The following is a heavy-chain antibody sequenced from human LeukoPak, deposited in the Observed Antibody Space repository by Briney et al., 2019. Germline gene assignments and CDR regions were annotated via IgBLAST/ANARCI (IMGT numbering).Heavy chain of an antibody. J-gene: IGHJ5*02. CDR3: ARGVPPQPTNWFDP. V-gene: IGHV4-30-4*08. CDR1: GGSISSCDYY. Sequence: SETLSLTCTVSGGSISSCDYYWSWIPQPPGKGLEWIGYIYYSGSTYYNPSLKSRVTISVDTSKNQFSLKLSSVTAADTAVYYCARGVPPQPTNWFDPWGQGTLVTVSS. D-gene: IGHD5-18*01. CDR2: IYYSGST.